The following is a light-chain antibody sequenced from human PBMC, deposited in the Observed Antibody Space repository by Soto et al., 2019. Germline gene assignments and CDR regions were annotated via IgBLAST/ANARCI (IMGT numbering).Light chain of an antibody. CDR3: QQYGGSSQT. Sequence: EIVLTQSPGTLSLSPGKRATLSCRASQRVSNNYLAWYQQKPGQAPRLLIYGASSRAPGIPDRFSGSGSGTDFTLAISRLEPEDFAVYYCQQYGGSSQTFGQGTKVEIK. CDR2: GAS. CDR1: QRVSNNY. V-gene: IGKV3-20*01. J-gene: IGKJ1*01.